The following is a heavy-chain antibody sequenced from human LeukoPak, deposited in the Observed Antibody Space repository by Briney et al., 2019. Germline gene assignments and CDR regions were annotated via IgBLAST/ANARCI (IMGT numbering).Heavy chain of an antibody. J-gene: IGHJ4*02. D-gene: IGHD2-21*02. CDR2: LNSDGSVT. CDR1: GFTFSIYW. V-gene: IGHV3-74*01. Sequence: PGGSLRLSCAASGFTFSIYWMHWVRHTPGKGLEWVSRLNSDGSVTNYADSVKGRFTISRDNAKNTLFLQMNSLRAEDTALYYCVREYCGGDCYTDFWGQGTLVTVFS. CDR3: VREYCGGDCYTDF.